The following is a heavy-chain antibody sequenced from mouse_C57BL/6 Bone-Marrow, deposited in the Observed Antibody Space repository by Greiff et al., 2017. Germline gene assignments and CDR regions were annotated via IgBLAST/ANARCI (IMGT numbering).Heavy chain of an antibody. Sequence: EVMLVESGGDLVKPGGSLKLSCAASGFTFRSYGMSWVRQTPDKRLEWVATISSGGSYTYYPDSVKGRFTISRDNAKNTLYLQMSSLKSEDTAMYYCARQGYRSYFDYWGQGTTLTVSS. CDR2: ISSGGSYT. J-gene: IGHJ2*01. CDR1: GFTFRSYG. CDR3: ARQGYRSYFDY. V-gene: IGHV5-6*01. D-gene: IGHD2-12*01.